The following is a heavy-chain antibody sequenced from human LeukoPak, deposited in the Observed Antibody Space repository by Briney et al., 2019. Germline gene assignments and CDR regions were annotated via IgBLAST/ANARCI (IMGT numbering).Heavy chain of an antibody. CDR1: GFTFSSYS. CDR3: ARRGWGGSYRQRWEYHMDV. CDR2: ISSSSSTI. Sequence: PGGSLRLSCAASGFTFSSYSMNWVRQAPGKGLEWVSYISSSSSTIYYADSVKGRFTISRDNAKNSLYLQMNSLRAEDTAVYYCARRGWGGSYRQRWEYHMDVWGKGTTVTVSS. V-gene: IGHV3-48*01. J-gene: IGHJ6*03. D-gene: IGHD1-26*01.